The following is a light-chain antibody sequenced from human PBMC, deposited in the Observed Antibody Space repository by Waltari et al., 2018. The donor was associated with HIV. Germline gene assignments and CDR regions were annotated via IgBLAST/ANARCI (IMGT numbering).Light chain of an antibody. V-gene: IGLV2-14*03. CDR1: SSDIGRYKF. J-gene: IGLJ1*01. Sequence: QSALTQPASVSGSPGQSITISCTGTSSDIGRYKFVSWYQQNQGKAPKLMIYDVSNRAPGVSKRFSGSKSGDTASLTISGLQAEDEADYYCSSYTNSDTRVFGTGTKVTVL. CDR2: DVS. CDR3: SSYTNSDTRV.